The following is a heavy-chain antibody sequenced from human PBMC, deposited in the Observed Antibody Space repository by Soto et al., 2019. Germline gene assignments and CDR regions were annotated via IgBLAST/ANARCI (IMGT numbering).Heavy chain of an antibody. CDR2: ISYDGSNK. CDR1: GFTFSSYA. J-gene: IGHJ4*02. CDR3: ARDFGTAMATYYFDY. D-gene: IGHD5-18*01. Sequence: QVQLVESGGGVVQPGRSLRLSCAASGFTFSSYAMHWVRQAPGKGLEWVAVISYDGSNKYYADSVKGRFTISRDNSKNTLYLQMNSLRAEDTAVYYCARDFGTAMATYYFDYWGQGTLVTVSS. V-gene: IGHV3-30-3*01.